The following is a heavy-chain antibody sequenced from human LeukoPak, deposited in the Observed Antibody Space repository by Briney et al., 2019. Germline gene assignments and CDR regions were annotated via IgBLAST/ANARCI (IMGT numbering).Heavy chain of an antibody. J-gene: IGHJ4*02. CDR2: ITGSADTT. CDR3: ARLSVLDY. V-gene: IGHV3-23*01. CDR1: GFTFTNYA. D-gene: IGHD2-8*01. Sequence: PGGSLRLSCAASGFTFTNYAMSWVRQAPGKGLEWVSAITGSADTTYYADSVKGRFTISRDNAKNSLYLQMNSLRAEDTAVYYCARLSVLDYWGQGTLVTVSS.